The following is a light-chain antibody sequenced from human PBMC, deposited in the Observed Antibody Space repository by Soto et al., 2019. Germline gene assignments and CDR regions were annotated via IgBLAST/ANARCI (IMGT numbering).Light chain of an antibody. CDR1: QSVSYSY. CDR3: QQYGSSPPT. J-gene: IGKJ1*01. V-gene: IGKV3-20*01. Sequence: EIVLTQSPGTLSLSPGERATLSCRASQSVSYSYLAWYQQKPGQAPWLLIYGASSRATGIPDRFSGSGSGTHFTLTISRLEPEDFAVYYCQQYGSSPPTFGQGTKVEIK. CDR2: GAS.